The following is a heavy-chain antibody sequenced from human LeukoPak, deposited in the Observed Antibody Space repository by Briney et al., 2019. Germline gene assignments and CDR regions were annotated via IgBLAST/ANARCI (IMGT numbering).Heavy chain of an antibody. Sequence: SETLSLTCAVYGGSFSGYYWSWIRQPPGKGLEWIGEINHSGSTNYNPSLKSRVTISVDTSKNQFSLKLSSVTAADTAVYYCARGAYYHDSSGYRSFDYWGQGTLVTVSS. D-gene: IGHD3-22*01. CDR3: ARGAYYHDSSGYRSFDY. V-gene: IGHV4-34*01. CDR2: INHSGST. J-gene: IGHJ4*02. CDR1: GGSFSGYY.